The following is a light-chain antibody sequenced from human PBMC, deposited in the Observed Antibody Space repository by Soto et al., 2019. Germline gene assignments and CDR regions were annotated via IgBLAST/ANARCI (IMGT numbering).Light chain of an antibody. CDR1: SSNIGSNS. V-gene: IGLV1-47*02. CDR3: AAWDDSLSGPGV. CDR2: SSY. Sequence: QSVLTQPPSASGTPGQSVTISCSGSSSNIGSNSVYWYQQLPGAAPKLLIYSSYRRPSGVPDRFSGSKSGTSASLAISGLRSEDEDDYYCAAWDDSLSGPGVFGGGTKVTVL. J-gene: IGLJ2*01.